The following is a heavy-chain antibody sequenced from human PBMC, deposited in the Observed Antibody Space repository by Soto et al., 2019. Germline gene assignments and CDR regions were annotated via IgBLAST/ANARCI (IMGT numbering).Heavy chain of an antibody. D-gene: IGHD1-26*01. CDR1: GFTHSTFA. J-gene: IGHJ1*01. CDR2: ISSDGNKK. V-gene: IGHV3-30*09. CDR3: AKEYYSEGPIQH. Sequence: QVPLVESGGGVVQPGRSLRLSCAASGFTHSTFAMHWVRQAPGKGLEWVAVISSDGNKKTYGDSVRGRFAISRDNSKNTLYLQMNSLRTEDTALYFCAKEYYSEGPIQHWGQGTLVTVSS.